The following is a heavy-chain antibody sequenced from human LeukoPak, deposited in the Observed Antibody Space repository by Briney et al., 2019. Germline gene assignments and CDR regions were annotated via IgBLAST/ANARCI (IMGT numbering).Heavy chain of an antibody. V-gene: IGHV3-23*01. CDR3: AKYRAYITSWYGCSSP. CDR1: GFTFSRSG. Sequence: GGSLRLSCAASGFTFSRSGMSWVRQAPGKGLEWVSSITYSGGNTYYADSVKGRFTISRDNSTNTLYLQMHRLRAEDTAVYYCAKYRAYITSWYGCSSPWGQGTLVTVSS. J-gene: IGHJ5*02. CDR2: ITYSGGNT. D-gene: IGHD6-13*01.